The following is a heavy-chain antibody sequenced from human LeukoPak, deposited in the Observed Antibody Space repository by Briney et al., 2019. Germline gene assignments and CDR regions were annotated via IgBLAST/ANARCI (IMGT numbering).Heavy chain of an antibody. CDR2: IIPILGIA. D-gene: IGHD1-1*01. V-gene: IGHV1-69*02. CDR1: GGTFSSYT. J-gene: IGHJ6*03. Sequence: ASVKVSCKASGGTFSSYTTSWVRQAPGQGLEWMGRIIPILGIANYAQKFQGRVTITADKSTSTAYVERSSLRSEDTAVYYCARAPGRYYYMDVWGKGTTVTVSS. CDR3: ARAPGRYYYMDV.